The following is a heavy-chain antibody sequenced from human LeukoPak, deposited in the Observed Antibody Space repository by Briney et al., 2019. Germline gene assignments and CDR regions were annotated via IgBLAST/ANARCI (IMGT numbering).Heavy chain of an antibody. CDR1: GGSISSYY. Sequence: SETLSLICTVSGGSISSYYWSWIRQPPGKGLEWIGYIYYSGSTNYKSSLKSRVTISVDTSKNQFSLKLSSVTAADTAVYYCARALTIFGVVIGAFDIWGQGTMVTVSS. CDR2: IYYSGST. CDR3: ARALTIFGVVIGAFDI. D-gene: IGHD3-3*01. J-gene: IGHJ3*02. V-gene: IGHV4-59*01.